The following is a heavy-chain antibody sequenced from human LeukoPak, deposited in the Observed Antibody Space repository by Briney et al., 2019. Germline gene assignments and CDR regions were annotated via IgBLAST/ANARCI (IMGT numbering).Heavy chain of an antibody. Sequence: ASVKVSCKASGYTFTGYYMHWVRQAPGQGLEWMGRINPNSGGTNYAQKFQGRVTMTRDTSTRTVYMEVRSLRSDDTAVYYCARDPADHGDLREDAHYYALDVWGQGTTVTVSS. CDR2: INPNSGGT. CDR3: ARDPADHGDLREDAHYYALDV. D-gene: IGHD4-17*01. J-gene: IGHJ6*02. V-gene: IGHV1-2*06. CDR1: GYTFTGYY.